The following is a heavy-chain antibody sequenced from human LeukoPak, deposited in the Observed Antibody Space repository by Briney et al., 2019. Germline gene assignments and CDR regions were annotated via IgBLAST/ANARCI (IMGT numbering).Heavy chain of an antibody. CDR1: GGSVSSYY. D-gene: IGHD2-2*01. CDR2: IYYSGST. CDR3: ARGRCSSTSCYHFDY. J-gene: IGHJ4*02. V-gene: IGHV4-59*02. Sequence: SETLSLTCTVSGGSVSSYYWSWIWQPRGKGLEWIGYIYYSGSTNYNPSLKSRVTISVDTSKNQFSLKLSSVTAADTAVYYCARGRCSSTSCYHFDYWGQGSLVTVSS.